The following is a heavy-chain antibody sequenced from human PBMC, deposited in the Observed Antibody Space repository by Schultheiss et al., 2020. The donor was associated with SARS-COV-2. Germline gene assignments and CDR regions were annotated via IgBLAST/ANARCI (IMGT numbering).Heavy chain of an antibody. V-gene: IGHV3-74*01. CDR1: GFTFSSYW. J-gene: IGHJ6*02. CDR2: INSDGSST. CDR3: ARGYITMVRGVIVVDYGMDV. Sequence: GGSLRLSCAASGFTFSSYWMHWVRQAPGKGLVWVSRINSDGSSTSYADSVKGRFTISRDNAKNTLYLQMNSLRAEDTAVYYCARGYITMVRGVIVVDYGMDVWGQGTTVTVSS. D-gene: IGHD3-10*01.